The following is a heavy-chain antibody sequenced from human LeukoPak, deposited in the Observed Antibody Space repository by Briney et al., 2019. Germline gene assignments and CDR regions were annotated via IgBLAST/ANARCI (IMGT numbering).Heavy chain of an antibody. J-gene: IGHJ3*02. V-gene: IGHV1-2*02. CDR2: INPNSGGT. CDR3: ASAIFGVVGAFDI. CDR1: GYTFTGYY. Sequence: ASVKVSCKASGYTFTGYYMHWVRQAPGQGLEWMGWINPNSGGTNYAQKFQGRVTMTRDTSISTAYMELSRLRSDDTAVYYCASAIFGVVGAFDIWGQGTMVTVPS. D-gene: IGHD3-3*01.